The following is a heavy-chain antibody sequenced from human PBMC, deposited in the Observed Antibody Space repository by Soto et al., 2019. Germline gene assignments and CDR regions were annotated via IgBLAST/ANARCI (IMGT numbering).Heavy chain of an antibody. V-gene: IGHV3-23*01. D-gene: IGHD3-22*01. J-gene: IGHJ3*02. CDR3: ARGDYYDTNGPFSDAFDI. CDR1: GFAFSSYA. CDR2: IHRDGDGT. Sequence: GGSLRLSCAASGFAFSSYAMNWVRQAPGKGLDWVSGIHRDGDGTYYADSVKGRFTISRDNSKNTLYLQMSSLRAEDTAVYYCARGDYYDTNGPFSDAFDIWGQGTMVTVSS.